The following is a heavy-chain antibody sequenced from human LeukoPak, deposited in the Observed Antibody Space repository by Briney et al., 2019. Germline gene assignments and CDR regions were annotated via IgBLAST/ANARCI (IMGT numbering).Heavy chain of an antibody. CDR1: GGSISSGSYY. V-gene: IGHV4-61*02. CDR3: ARGGEGYSYGDNYYMDV. D-gene: IGHD5-18*01. CDR2: IYTSGST. J-gene: IGHJ6*03. Sequence: SETLSLTCTVSGGSISSGSYYWSWIRQPAGKGLEWIGRIYTSGSTNYNPSLKSRVTISVDTSKNQFSLKLSSVTAADTAVYYCARGGEGYSYGDNYYMDVWGKGTTVTISS.